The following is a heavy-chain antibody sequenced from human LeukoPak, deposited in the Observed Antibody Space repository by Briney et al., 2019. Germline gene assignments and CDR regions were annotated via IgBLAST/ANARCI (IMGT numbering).Heavy chain of an antibody. CDR1: GGSFSGYH. V-gene: IGHV4-34*01. CDR3: ARGAGWTGTGFDY. Sequence: PSETLSLTCAVYGGSFSGYHWSWIRQPPGKGLEWIGEINHSGSTNYNPSLKSRVTISVDTSKNQFSLKLSSVTAADTAVYYCARGAGWTGTGFDYWGQGTLVTVSS. D-gene: IGHD1-1*01. CDR2: INHSGST. J-gene: IGHJ4*02.